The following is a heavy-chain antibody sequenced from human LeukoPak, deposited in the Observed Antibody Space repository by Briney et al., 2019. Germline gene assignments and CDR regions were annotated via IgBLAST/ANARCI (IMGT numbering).Heavy chain of an antibody. V-gene: IGHV3-21*01. CDR1: GFTFSSYS. CDR2: ISSSSSYI. J-gene: IGHJ5*02. D-gene: IGHD1-26*01. CDR3: ARGFSGTKFDP. Sequence: GGSLRLSCAASGFTFSSYSMNWVRQAPGKGLEWVSSISSSSSYIYYADSVKGRFTISRDNAKNSLYLQMSSLRAEDTAVYYCARGFSGTKFDPWGQGTLVTVSS.